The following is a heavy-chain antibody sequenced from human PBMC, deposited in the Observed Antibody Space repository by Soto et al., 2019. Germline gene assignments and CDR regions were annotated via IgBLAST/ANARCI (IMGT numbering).Heavy chain of an antibody. D-gene: IGHD6-6*01. Sequence: GSLRLTCTAPGFTFSSYEMNWVRQAPGKGLEWVSYISSSGSTIYYADSVKGRFTISRDNAKNSLYLQMNSLRAEDTAVYYCASVTEYSSLSGWGQGTLVTVS. CDR2: ISSSGSTI. V-gene: IGHV3-48*03. CDR3: ASVTEYSSLSG. J-gene: IGHJ4*02. CDR1: GFTFSSYE.